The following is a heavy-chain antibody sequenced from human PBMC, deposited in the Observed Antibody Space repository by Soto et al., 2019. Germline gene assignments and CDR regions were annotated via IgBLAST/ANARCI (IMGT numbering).Heavy chain of an antibody. CDR1: GGSISSSSYY. J-gene: IGHJ4*01. D-gene: IGHD6-19*01. Sequence: SETLCLTCTVSGGSISSSSYYWGWIRQPPGKTLEWIGTIYYHGNTYSNPSLKSRVTISVDTSNNQLSLKLRSVTAADTAVYYCARHDGFSSGWIFDYWGHGTLVTVSS. CDR3: ARHDGFSSGWIFDY. CDR2: IYYHGNT. V-gene: IGHV4-39*01.